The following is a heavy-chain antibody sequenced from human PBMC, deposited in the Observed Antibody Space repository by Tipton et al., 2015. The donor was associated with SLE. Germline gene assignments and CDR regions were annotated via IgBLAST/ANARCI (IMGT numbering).Heavy chain of an antibody. V-gene: IGHV1-46*01. CDR1: GYTFTSYY. CDR3: ARDDPEYFYDSGGYYSYYYYYYMDV. CDR2: INPSGGST. J-gene: IGHJ6*03. D-gene: IGHD3-22*01. Sequence: QVQLVQSGAEVKKPGASVKVSCRASGYTFTSYYMHWVRQAPGQGLEWMGIINPSGGSTSYAQKFQGRVTMTRDTSTSTVYMQLSSLRSEDTAVYYCARDDPEYFYDSGGYYSYYYYYYMDVWGKGTTVTVSS.